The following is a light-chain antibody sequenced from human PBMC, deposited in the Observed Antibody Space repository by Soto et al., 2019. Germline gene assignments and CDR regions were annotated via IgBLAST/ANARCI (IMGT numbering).Light chain of an antibody. J-gene: IGKJ1*01. CDR1: QDISSD. Sequence: EKEMRHSPATLSVSAGERSALSCRASQDISSDLAWYQQKPGQPPRLLIYGASSRVTGIADRFSGSGSVTDFPLTISTLHPEDFAVYDGQQYGSSPSFGQGTKVDIK. CDR2: GAS. CDR3: QQYGSSPS. V-gene: IGKV3D-15*01.